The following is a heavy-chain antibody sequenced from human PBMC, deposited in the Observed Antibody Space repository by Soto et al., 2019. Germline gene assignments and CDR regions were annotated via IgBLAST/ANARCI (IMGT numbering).Heavy chain of an antibody. CDR2: INSDGSVS. J-gene: IGHJ6*03. CDR3: ARGDCVGGPCYSLAGSFYYYMDV. CDR1: GFTFSNYW. V-gene: IGHV3-74*01. Sequence: EVQLVESGGGLVQTGGSLRLSCAASGFTFSNYWMYWVRQAPGKGLVWVSRINSDGSVSSYADSVKGRLTISRDNVKNTLYLQMNSLRAEDTAVYYCARGDCVGGPCYSLAGSFYYYMDVWGKGTTVTVFS. D-gene: IGHD2-15*01.